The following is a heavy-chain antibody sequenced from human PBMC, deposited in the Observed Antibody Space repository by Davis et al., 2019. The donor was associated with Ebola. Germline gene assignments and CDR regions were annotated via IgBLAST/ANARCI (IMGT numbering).Heavy chain of an antibody. J-gene: IGHJ5*02. Sequence: SETLSLTCTVSGGSISSGGNYWSCIRQPPGKGPEWVGAIYYNGNTYYNPTLKSRVTISADTSKHQFSLKLNSVTAAETAIYYCTRRLPANWFDPWGRGTLVSVSS. CDR2: IYYNGNT. V-gene: IGHV4-39*01. CDR1: GGSISSGGNY. D-gene: IGHD2-15*01. CDR3: TRRLPANWFDP.